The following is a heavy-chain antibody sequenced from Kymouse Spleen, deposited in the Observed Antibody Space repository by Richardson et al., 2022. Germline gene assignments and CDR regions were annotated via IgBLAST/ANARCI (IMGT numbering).Heavy chain of an antibody. V-gene: IGHV4-34*01. D-gene: IGHD3-10*01. CDR1: GGSFSGYY. CDR3: ARGITMVRGEDV. CDR2: INHSGST. J-gene: IGHJ6*02. Sequence: QVQLQQWGAGLLKPSETLSLTCAVYGGSFSGYYWSWIRQPPGKGLEWIGEINHSGSTNYNPSLKSRVTISVDTSKNQFSLKLSSVTAADTAVYYCARGITMVRGEDVWGQGTTVTVSS.